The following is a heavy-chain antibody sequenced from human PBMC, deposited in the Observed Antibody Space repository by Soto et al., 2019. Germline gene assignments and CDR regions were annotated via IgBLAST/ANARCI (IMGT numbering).Heavy chain of an antibody. V-gene: IGHV4-59*01. CDR2: IYYSGST. Sequence: SETLSLTCTVSGGSISSYYWSWIRQPPGKGLEWIGYIYYSGSTNYNPSLKSRVTISVDTSKNQFSLKLSSVTAADTAVYYCASVAYCSGGSCYSAAFDIWGQGTMVTVSS. CDR1: GGSISSYY. D-gene: IGHD2-15*01. CDR3: ASVAYCSGGSCYSAAFDI. J-gene: IGHJ3*02.